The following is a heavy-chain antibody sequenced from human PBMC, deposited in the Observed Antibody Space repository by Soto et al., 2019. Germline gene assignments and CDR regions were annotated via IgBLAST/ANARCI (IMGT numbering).Heavy chain of an antibody. CDR3: ARAICSGGRCFLLDL. CDR1: GFIFSGYW. Sequence: EVQLLESGGGLVPPGGSLRLSCAASGFIFSGYWMHWVRQAPGKGLVWVSRIKGDGSGISYADSVKGQFTISRDNVKKTLYLQMNSLRAEDTAVYYCARAICSGGRCFLLDLWGQGTLVTVSS. CDR2: IKGDGSGI. J-gene: IGHJ5*02. V-gene: IGHV3-74*01. D-gene: IGHD2-15*01.